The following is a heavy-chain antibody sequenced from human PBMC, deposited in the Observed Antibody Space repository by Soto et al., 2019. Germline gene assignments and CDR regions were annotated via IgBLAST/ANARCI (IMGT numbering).Heavy chain of an antibody. V-gene: IGHV4-59*12. CDR3: ARLVRGNTAFDI. D-gene: IGHD2-15*01. Sequence: SETLSLTCTVSGGSISTYYWSWIRQPPGKGLEWIGYMYNTGSTIYNPSLKSRVTISVDTSKNQFTLKLNSVTAADTAVYYCARLVRGNTAFDIWDQGTMVTVSS. CDR2: MYNTGST. CDR1: GGSISTYY. J-gene: IGHJ3*02.